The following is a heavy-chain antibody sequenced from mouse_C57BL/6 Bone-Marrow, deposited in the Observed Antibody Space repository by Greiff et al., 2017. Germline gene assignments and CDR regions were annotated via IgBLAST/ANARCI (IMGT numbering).Heavy chain of an antibody. Sequence: VQLQQSGAELVRPGTSVKLSCKASGYTFTSYWMHWVKQRPGQGLVWFGVIVPSDSYTNYNQKFKGKATLTVDTASSTAYMQLSSLTSEDSAVYYGARGAGSSPYWYFDVWGTGTTVTVSS. D-gene: IGHD1-1*01. CDR3: ARGAGSSPYWYFDV. V-gene: IGHV1-59*01. CDR1: GYTFTSYW. CDR2: IVPSDSYT. J-gene: IGHJ1*03.